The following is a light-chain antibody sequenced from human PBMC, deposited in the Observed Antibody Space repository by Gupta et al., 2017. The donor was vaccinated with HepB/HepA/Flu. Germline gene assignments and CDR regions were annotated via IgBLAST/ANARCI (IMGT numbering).Light chain of an antibody. Sequence: SSELTQDPSVSVALGQTVRITCQGDSLRRYYASWYQQKPGQAPILIIYGKNNRPSGIADRFSGSNSGNTASLTISGAQAEDEADYYCNSRDTNHVLFGGGTKLTVL. J-gene: IGLJ3*02. CDR3: NSRDTNHVL. CDR2: GKN. V-gene: IGLV3-19*01. CDR1: SLRRYY.